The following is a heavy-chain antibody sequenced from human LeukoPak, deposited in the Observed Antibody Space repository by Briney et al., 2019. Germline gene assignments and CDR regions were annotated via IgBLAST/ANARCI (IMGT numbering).Heavy chain of an antibody. V-gene: IGHV1-3*01. CDR3: ARGIVVQPSANWFDP. CDR1: GYTFTTYA. D-gene: IGHD2-15*01. CDR2: INADDGNT. J-gene: IGHJ5*02. Sequence: GASVKVSCKTSGYTFTTYAIHWVRQAPGQRLEWMGLINADDGNTRYSQRFQGRVTITRDTSANTAYMELSSLRFEDTAVYYCARGIVVQPSANWFDPWGQGTPVTVYS.